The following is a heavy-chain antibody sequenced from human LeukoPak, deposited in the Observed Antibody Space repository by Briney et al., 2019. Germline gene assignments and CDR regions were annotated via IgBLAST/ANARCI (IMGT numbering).Heavy chain of an antibody. CDR3: ARSPHILTGENFDY. CDR1: GGTFSSYA. Sequence: ASVKVSCKASGGTFSSYAISWVRQAPGQGLEWMGWINTNTGNPTYAQGFTGRFVFSLDTSVSTAYLQISSLKAEDTAVYYCARSPHILTGENFDYWGQGTLLTVSS. V-gene: IGHV7-4-1*02. J-gene: IGHJ4*02. CDR2: INTNTGNP. D-gene: IGHD3-9*01.